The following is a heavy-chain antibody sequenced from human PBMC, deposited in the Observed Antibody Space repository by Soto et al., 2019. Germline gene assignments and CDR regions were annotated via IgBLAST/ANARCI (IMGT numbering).Heavy chain of an antibody. Sequence: QVQLVESGGGVVQPGRSLRLSCAASGFTFSSYAMHWVRQAPGKGLEWVAVISFNGRNKYYADSVKGRFTISRDNSQNTLYLQMNGLRAEDTAVYYCAREIERLLGYWGQGTLVTVSS. V-gene: IGHV3-30*04. J-gene: IGHJ4*02. D-gene: IGHD3-3*01. CDR3: AREIERLLGY. CDR2: ISFNGRNK. CDR1: GFTFSSYA.